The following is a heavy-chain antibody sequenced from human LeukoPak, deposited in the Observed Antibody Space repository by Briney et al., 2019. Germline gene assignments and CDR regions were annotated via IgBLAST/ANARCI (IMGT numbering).Heavy chain of an antibody. CDR2: IIPIFGTA. CDR3: ARWGAYGSGSYYRDRFDY. D-gene: IGHD3-10*01. J-gene: IGHJ4*02. CDR1: GYTFTSYG. Sequence: ASVKVSCKASGYTFTSYGISWVRQAPGQGLEWMGGIIPIFGTANYAQKFQGRVTITADESTSTAYMELSSLRSEDTAVYYCARWGAYGSGSYYRDRFDYWGQGTLVTVSS. V-gene: IGHV1-69*13.